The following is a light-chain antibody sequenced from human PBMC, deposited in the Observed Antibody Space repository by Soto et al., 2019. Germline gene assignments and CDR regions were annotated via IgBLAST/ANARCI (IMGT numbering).Light chain of an antibody. J-gene: IGKJ1*01. V-gene: IGKV3-15*01. CDR2: GAS. Sequence: ETVMTQSPATLSLSPGERATLSCRASQSVSSNLAWYKQKPGQAPRPLSYGASTRATGIPARFSGSGSGTEFTLTISSLQSEDFEVYYCQQYNNWLWTFGQGTKVDIK. CDR1: QSVSSN. CDR3: QQYNNWLWT.